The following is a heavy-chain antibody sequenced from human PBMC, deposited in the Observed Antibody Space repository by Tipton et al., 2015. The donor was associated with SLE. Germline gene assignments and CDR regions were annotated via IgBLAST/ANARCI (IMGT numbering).Heavy chain of an antibody. CDR2: IYYSGST. D-gene: IGHD3-22*01. CDR3: ARGSRSYDSCGYHWYVDR. CDR1: GGSISSYY. Sequence: LRLSCTVSGGSISSYYWSWIRQPPGKGLEWIGYIYYSGSTNYNPSLKSRVTISVDTSKNQFSLKLSSVTAADTAVYYCARGSRSYDSCGYHWYVDRWGRGTLVTVSS. V-gene: IGHV4-59*01. J-gene: IGHJ2*01.